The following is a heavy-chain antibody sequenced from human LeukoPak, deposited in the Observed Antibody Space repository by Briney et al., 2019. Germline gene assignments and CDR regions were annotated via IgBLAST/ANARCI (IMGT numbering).Heavy chain of an antibody. J-gene: IGHJ4*02. CDR2: ISSSSSYI. Sequence: PGGSLRLSCAASGFTFSSYSMNWVRQAPGKGLEWVSSISSSSSYIYYADSVKGRFTISRDNSKSAVFLQMNSLRADDTAIYYCAKGDGGYYIIDSWGQGTLATVSS. CDR1: GFTFSSYS. CDR3: AKGDGGYYIIDS. V-gene: IGHV3-21*04. D-gene: IGHD2-21*01.